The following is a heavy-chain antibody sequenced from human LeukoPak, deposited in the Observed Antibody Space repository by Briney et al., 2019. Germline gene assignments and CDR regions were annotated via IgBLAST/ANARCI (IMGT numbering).Heavy chain of an antibody. D-gene: IGHD1-26*01. CDR3: ARGPDSGSYYVGAFDI. V-gene: IGHV1-46*01. CDR2: INPSGGST. CDR1: GYTFTSYY. J-gene: IGHJ3*02. Sequence: ASVKVSCKASGYTFTSYYMHWVRQAPGQGLEWMGIINPSGGSTSYAQKFQGRVTMTRDTSTSTVYMELSSLRSEDTAVYYCARGPDSGSYYVGAFDIWDQGTMVTVSS.